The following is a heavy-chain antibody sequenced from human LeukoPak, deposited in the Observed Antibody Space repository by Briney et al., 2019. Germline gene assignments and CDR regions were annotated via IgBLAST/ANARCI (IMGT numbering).Heavy chain of an antibody. D-gene: IGHD6-13*01. CDR1: GGSFSGYY. J-gene: IGHJ6*02. CDR2: IYHSGST. V-gene: IGHV4-34*01. Sequence: SETLSLTCVVYGGSFSGYYWSWIRQSPGKGLEWIGEIYHSGSTNYNPSLKSRVTISVDKSKNQFSLRLSSVTAADTAVYYCAREYSSSWYTVYGMDVWGQGTTVTVSS. CDR3: AREYSSSWYTVYGMDV.